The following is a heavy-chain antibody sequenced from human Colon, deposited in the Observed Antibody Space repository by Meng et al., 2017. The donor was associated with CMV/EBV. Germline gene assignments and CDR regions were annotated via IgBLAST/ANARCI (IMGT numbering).Heavy chain of an antibody. CDR3: ARDGGNQYFDY. Sequence: SETLSLTCTVSGCSFSSGSYYWSWIRQPPGKGLEWIGYIYYSGSTNYNPSLKSRVTISADTSRNQFSLKLSSVTDANTAVYYCARDGGNQYFDYWGQGTLVTVSS. J-gene: IGHJ4*02. CDR1: GCSFSSGSYY. V-gene: IGHV4-61*01. CDR2: IYYSGST. D-gene: IGHD1-14*01.